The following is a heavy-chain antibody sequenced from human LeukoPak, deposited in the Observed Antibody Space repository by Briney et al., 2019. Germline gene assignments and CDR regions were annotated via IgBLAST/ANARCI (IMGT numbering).Heavy chain of an antibody. J-gene: IGHJ6*02. CDR2: TSTDGSSR. V-gene: IGHV3-74*01. CDR3: ASYLTSIPSGMDV. Sequence: GGSLRLSCAASGFTFSSYWMHWLRQEPRKGLVCVSRTSTDGSSRSYADSVKGRFTISRDNGKNTLYLQMNSLRAEDTAVYYCASYLTSIPSGMDVWGQGATVIVSS. D-gene: IGHD2/OR15-2a*01. CDR1: GFTFSSYW.